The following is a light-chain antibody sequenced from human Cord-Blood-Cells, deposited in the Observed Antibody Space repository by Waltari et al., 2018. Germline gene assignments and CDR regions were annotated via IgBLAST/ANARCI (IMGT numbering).Light chain of an antibody. J-gene: IGKJ4*01. CDR3: QQSYSTPLT. Sequence: DIQMTQSPSSLSASVGDRVTITCRASQRISSYLNWYQQKPGKAPKPLIYAASILKTGVPSRFSGSGSGTDFTLTISSLQPEDFATYYCQQSYSTPLTFGGGTKVEIK. V-gene: IGKV1-39*01. CDR2: AAS. CDR1: QRISSY.